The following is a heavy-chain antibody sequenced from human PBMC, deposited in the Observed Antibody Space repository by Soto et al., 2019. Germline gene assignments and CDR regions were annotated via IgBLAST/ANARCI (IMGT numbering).Heavy chain of an antibody. CDR1: GDSIRSGGYY. J-gene: IGHJ4*02. V-gene: IGHV4-31*03. D-gene: IGHD3-10*01. CDR3: ARGGVGSGRR. Sequence: QVQLQESGPGLVKPSQTLSLTCTVSGDSIRSGGYYWSWIRQHPGKGLEWIGYIYYSGSTYYNPSLKSRVTISVDASKNQFSLKLGSVTDADTAVYYCARGGVGSGRRWGQGTLVTVSS. CDR2: IYYSGST.